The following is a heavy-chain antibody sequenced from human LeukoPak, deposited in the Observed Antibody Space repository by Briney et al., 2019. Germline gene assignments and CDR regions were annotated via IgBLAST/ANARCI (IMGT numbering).Heavy chain of an antibody. V-gene: IGHV3-23*01. CDR3: AKDLMVQGVIITPLFDY. J-gene: IGHJ4*02. D-gene: IGHD3-10*01. CDR1: GFTFSSYA. CDR2: ISGSGGST. Sequence: GGSLRLSCAASGFTFSSYAMSWVRQPPGKGLEWVSAISGSGGSTYYADSVKGRFTISRDNSKNTLYLQMNSLRAEDTAVYYCAKDLMVQGVIITPLFDYWGQGTLVTVSS.